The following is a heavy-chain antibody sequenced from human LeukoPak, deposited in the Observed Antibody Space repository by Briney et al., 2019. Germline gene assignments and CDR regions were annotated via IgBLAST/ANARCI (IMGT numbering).Heavy chain of an antibody. V-gene: IGHV3-21*01. D-gene: IGHD1-26*01. CDR3: ARVGKWELLSPLHDAFDI. Sequence: GGSLRLSCAASGFTFSSYSMNWVRQAPGKGLEWVSSISSSSSYIFYADSVKGRFTISRDNAKNSLYLQMNSLRAEDTAVYYCARVGKWELLSPLHDAFDIWGQGTMVTVSS. CDR1: GFTFSSYS. CDR2: ISSSSSYI. J-gene: IGHJ3*02.